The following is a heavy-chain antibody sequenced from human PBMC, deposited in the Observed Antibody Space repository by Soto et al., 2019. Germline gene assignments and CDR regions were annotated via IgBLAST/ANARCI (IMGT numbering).Heavy chain of an antibody. CDR3: AKGVVIYSFPYYFDY. D-gene: IGHD3-22*01. J-gene: IGHJ4*02. Sequence: GGSLRLSCAASGFTFSSYGMHWVRQAPGKGLEWVAVISYVGSNEYYADSVKGRFTISRDNSKNTLYLQMNSLGAEDTAVYYCAKGVVIYSFPYYFDYWGQGTLVTVSS. CDR2: ISYVGSNE. V-gene: IGHV3-30*18. CDR1: GFTFSSYG.